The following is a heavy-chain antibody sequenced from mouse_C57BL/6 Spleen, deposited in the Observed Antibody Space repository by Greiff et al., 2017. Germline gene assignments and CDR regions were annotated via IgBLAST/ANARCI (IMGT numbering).Heavy chain of an antibody. CDR3: ARGNFDFRYYFDY. CDR1: GYTFTSYW. Sequence: QVQLQQPGAELVKPGASVKLSCKASGYTFTSYWMHWVKQRPGQGLEWIGMIHPNSGSTNYNEKFKSKATLTVDKSSSTAYMQLSSLPSEDSAVYYSARGNFDFRYYFDYWGQGTTLTVSS. CDR2: IHPNSGST. J-gene: IGHJ2*01. V-gene: IGHV1-64*01. D-gene: IGHD2-1*01.